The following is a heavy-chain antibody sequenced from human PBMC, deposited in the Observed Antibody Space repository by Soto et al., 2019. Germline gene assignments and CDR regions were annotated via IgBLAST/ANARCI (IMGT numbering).Heavy chain of an antibody. D-gene: IGHD3-3*01. CDR2: IIPIFGTA. CDR1: GGTFSSYA. Sequence: SVKVSCKASGGTFSSYAISWVRQAPGQGLEWMGGIIPIFGTANYAQKFQGRVTITADESTSTAYMELSSLRSEDTAVYYCASAIFGAYYFDYWGQGTLVTVSS. V-gene: IGHV1-69*13. CDR3: ASAIFGAYYFDY. J-gene: IGHJ4*02.